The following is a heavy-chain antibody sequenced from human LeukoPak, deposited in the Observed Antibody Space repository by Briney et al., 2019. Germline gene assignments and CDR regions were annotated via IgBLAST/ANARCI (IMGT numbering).Heavy chain of an antibody. Sequence: GESLKISCEGPTYIFRCSWIAWVRQMPGKGLEWVGIIYPGDSDTRYSPPFQGQVTISADKSINTAYLQWSSLEASDTAIYYCARRAADAFDIWGQGTVVTVSS. J-gene: IGHJ3*02. CDR3: ARRAADAFDI. D-gene: IGHD6-25*01. CDR1: TYIFRCSW. CDR2: IYPGDSDT. V-gene: IGHV5-51*01.